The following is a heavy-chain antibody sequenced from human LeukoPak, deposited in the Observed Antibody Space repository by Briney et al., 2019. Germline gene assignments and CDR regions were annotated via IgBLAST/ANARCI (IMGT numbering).Heavy chain of an antibody. Sequence: GGSLRLSCSASGFTFGDYAMSWFRQAPGKGLEWVGFIRSKSFGGTPEYAASVRGRLSFSRDDSKSIAYLQMNSLKTEDTAMYYCTKSFYDSSGYPVDWGQGTLVTVSS. CDR2: IRSKSFGGTP. V-gene: IGHV3-49*03. D-gene: IGHD3-22*01. CDR3: TKSFYDSSGYPVD. CDR1: GFTFGDYA. J-gene: IGHJ4*02.